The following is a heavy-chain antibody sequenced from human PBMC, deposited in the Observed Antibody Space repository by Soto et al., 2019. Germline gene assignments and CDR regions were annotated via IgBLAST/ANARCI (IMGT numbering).Heavy chain of an antibody. CDR1: GYTFTSYY. D-gene: IGHD3-22*01. J-gene: IGHJ6*02. V-gene: IGHV1-46*01. Sequence: ASVKVSCKASGYTFTSYYMHWVRQAPGQGLEWMGIINPSGGSTSYAQKFQGRVTMTRDTSTSTVYMELSSLRSEDTAVYYCARDVGSSGYLYYYYYYGMDVWGQGTTVTVSS. CDR2: INPSGGST. CDR3: ARDVGSSGYLYYYYYYGMDV.